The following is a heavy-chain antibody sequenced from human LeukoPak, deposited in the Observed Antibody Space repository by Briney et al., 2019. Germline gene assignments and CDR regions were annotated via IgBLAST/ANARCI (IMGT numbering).Heavy chain of an antibody. Sequence: GGSLRLSCAASGFTFSSYSMNWVRQAPGKGLEWVSYISSSSTIYYADSVKGRFTISRDNAKNSLYLQMNSLRDEDTAVYYCARDYDYGDYWGQGTLVTVSS. CDR2: ISSSSTI. CDR1: GFTFSSYS. J-gene: IGHJ4*02. V-gene: IGHV3-48*02. CDR3: ARDYDYGDY. D-gene: IGHD3-16*01.